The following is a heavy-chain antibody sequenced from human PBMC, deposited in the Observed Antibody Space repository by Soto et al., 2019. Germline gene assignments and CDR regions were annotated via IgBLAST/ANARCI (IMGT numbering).Heavy chain of an antibody. Sequence: QVQLQQSGPGLVKPSQTLSLTCAVSGVSIGSDAYYWSWIRQHPVKGLEWVGFISHRGNTYYNPSLKSRLTLTVDMSKNQFALKLTSVTAADTAVYFCARYRFTAAWSKFDYWGQGTLVTVSS. D-gene: IGHD3-16*02. V-gene: IGHV4-31*11. J-gene: IGHJ4*02. CDR3: ARYRFTAAWSKFDY. CDR1: GVSIGSDAYY. CDR2: ISHRGNT.